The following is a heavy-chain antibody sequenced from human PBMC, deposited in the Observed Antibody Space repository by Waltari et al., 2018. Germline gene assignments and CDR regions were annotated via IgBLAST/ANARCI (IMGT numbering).Heavy chain of an antibody. Sequence: QLQLQESGPGLVKPSETLSLTCTVSGGSISSGSYYWGWIRQPPGKGLESIGYISYSGTTYHNLSLKSRVTMAVDTSRDQYSLGLRSVAAADTAVYYCARYYGNGEGWLDPWGQGTLVTVSS. D-gene: IGHD3-3*01. CDR1: GGSISSGSYY. CDR3: ARYYGNGEGWLDP. J-gene: IGHJ5*02. V-gene: IGHV4-39*07. CDR2: ISYSGTT.